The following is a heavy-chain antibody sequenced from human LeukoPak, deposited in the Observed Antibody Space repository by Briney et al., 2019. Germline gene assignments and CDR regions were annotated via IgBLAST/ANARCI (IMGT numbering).Heavy chain of an antibody. CDR2: ISSSSSHT. J-gene: IGHJ3*02. D-gene: IGHD2-2*01. Sequence: GGSLRLSCAASGFTFSDYYMSWIRQAPGKGREGVSYISSSSSHTNYADSVKGRFTISRDNAKNSLYLQMNSLRAEDTAVYYCARDPSYQLLSADDAFDIWGQGTMVTVSS. CDR3: ARDPSYQLLSADDAFDI. CDR1: GFTFSDYY. V-gene: IGHV3-11*06.